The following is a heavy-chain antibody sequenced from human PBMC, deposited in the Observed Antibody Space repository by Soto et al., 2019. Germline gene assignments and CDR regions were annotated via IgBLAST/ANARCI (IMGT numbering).Heavy chain of an antibody. CDR3: ASYHGSESFYYNGIDY. D-gene: IGHD3-10*01. J-gene: IGHJ4*02. CDR2: IYYSGNT. Sequence: QLQLQESGPGLVKPSETLSLTCTVSGDSISSSSYYWGWIRQPPGKGLEWIGSIYYSGNTYYNPSLKSRVTISVDTSKNQFSLKLNSVTAADAAVYYCASYHGSESFYYNGIDYWGQGTLVTVSS. V-gene: IGHV4-39*01. CDR1: GDSISSSSYY.